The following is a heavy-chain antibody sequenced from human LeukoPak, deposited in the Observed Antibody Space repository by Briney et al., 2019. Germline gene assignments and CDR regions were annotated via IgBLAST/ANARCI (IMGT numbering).Heavy chain of an antibody. CDR3: ARQGVVPAAPDAFDI. CDR1: GFTFSSYW. CDR2: INSDGSST. D-gene: IGHD2-2*01. Sequence: GGSLRLSCAASGFTFSSYWMHWVRQAPGKGLVWVSRINSDGSSTSYADSVKGRFTISRGNAKNTLYLQMNSLRAEDTAVYYCARQGVVPAAPDAFDIWGQGTMVTVSS. J-gene: IGHJ3*02. V-gene: IGHV3-74*01.